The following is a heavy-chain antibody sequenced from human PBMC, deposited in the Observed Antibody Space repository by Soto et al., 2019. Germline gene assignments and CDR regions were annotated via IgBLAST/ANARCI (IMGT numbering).Heavy chain of an antibody. CDR3: ARPMNYADYLDH. D-gene: IGHD3-16*01. J-gene: IGHJ4*02. Sequence: QVQLVQSGAEEKKPGASVKVSCKASGYTFTSYSMHWVRQAPGQSLEWMGWINGGNGDTKYSQNFQGRVTITMDTSASTVYMELSSLRSEDTAVYYCARPMNYADYLDHWGQGTLVTVSS. V-gene: IGHV1-3*05. CDR2: INGGNGDT. CDR1: GYTFTSYS.